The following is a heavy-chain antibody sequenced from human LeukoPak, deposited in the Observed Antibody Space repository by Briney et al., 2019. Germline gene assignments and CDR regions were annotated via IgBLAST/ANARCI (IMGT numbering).Heavy chain of an antibody. Sequence: GGSLRLSCAASGFTFDDYAMHWVRQAPGKGLEWVSGVSLNSGSIVYADSVKGRFTISRDNAKNSLYLQMNSLRAEDMALYYCAKGRYYDSSRYLDYWGQGTLVTVSS. CDR2: VSLNSGSI. J-gene: IGHJ4*02. V-gene: IGHV3-9*03. CDR3: AKGRYYDSSRYLDY. D-gene: IGHD3-22*01. CDR1: GFTFDDYA.